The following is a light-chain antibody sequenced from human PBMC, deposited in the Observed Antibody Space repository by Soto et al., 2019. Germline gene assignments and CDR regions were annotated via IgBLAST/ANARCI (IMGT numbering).Light chain of an antibody. V-gene: IGKV4-1*01. CDR3: QQYASTPPT. Sequence: DIVMTQSPDALAVSLGERATINCKSSQSVLYSSNNKNYLACYQQRPGQPPKLLIYWASTRKSGVPDRFSGSGYGTDFTLPITSLQAEDAAVYYCQQYASTPPTFGQGTKLEIK. CDR2: WAS. CDR1: QSVLYSSNNKNY. J-gene: IGKJ2*01.